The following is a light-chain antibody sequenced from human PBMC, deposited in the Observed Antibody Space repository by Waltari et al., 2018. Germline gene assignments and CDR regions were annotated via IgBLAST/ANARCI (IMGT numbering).Light chain of an antibody. J-gene: IGLJ3*02. Sequence: QSAQTQPASVSGSPGQSITISCSGTTSDLGGYNYVSWYQQPPGKAPKLIIYDVTSRPSGVSNRFSGSKSGNTASLTISGLQAEDEADYYCCSFTSSSTWVFGGGTKLTVL. CDR1: TSDLGGYNY. V-gene: IGLV2-14*01. CDR3: CSFTSSSTWV. CDR2: DVT.